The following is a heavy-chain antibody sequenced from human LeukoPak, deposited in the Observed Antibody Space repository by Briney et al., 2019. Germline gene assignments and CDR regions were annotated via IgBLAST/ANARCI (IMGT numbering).Heavy chain of an antibody. CDR2: ISGSGGST. V-gene: IGHV3-23*01. CDR3: AKDRVGIVVVPAASDP. CDR1: GFTFSSYA. Sequence: PGGSLRLSCAASGFTFSSYAMSWVRQAPGKGLEWVSAISGSGGSTYYADSVKGRFTISRDNSKNTLYLQMNSLRAEDTAVYYCAKDRVGIVVVPAASDPWGQGTLVTVSS. D-gene: IGHD2-2*01. J-gene: IGHJ5*02.